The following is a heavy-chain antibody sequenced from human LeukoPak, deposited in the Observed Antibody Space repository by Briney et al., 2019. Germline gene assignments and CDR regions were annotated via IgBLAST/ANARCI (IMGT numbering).Heavy chain of an antibody. J-gene: IGHJ4*02. Sequence: PPETLSLTCAVYGGSFSGYYWSWIRQPPGKGLEWIGEINHSGSTNYNPSLKSRVTISVDTSKNQFSLKLSSVTAADTAVYYCARNSDCSGGSCYFPYFDYWGQGTLVTVSS. V-gene: IGHV4-34*01. CDR3: ARNSDCSGGSCYFPYFDY. CDR1: GGSFSGYY. D-gene: IGHD2-15*01. CDR2: INHSGST.